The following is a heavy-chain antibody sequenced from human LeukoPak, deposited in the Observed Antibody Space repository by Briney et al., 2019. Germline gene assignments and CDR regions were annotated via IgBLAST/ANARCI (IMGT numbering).Heavy chain of an antibody. CDR1: GYTFTGYY. CDR2: INPNSGGT. V-gene: IGHV1-2*04. Sequence: ASVKVSCKASGYTFTGYYMHWVRQAPGQGLEWMGWINPNSGGTNYAQKFQGWVTMTRDTSISTAYMELSRLRSDVTAVYYCARSSGYSYGKEIDYWGQGTLVTVSS. D-gene: IGHD5-18*01. CDR3: ARSSGYSYGKEIDY. J-gene: IGHJ4*02.